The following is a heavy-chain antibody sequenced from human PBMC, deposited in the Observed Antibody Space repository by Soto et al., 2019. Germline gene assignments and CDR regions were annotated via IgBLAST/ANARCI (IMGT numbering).Heavy chain of an antibody. D-gene: IGHD3-3*01. V-gene: IGHV4-39*01. J-gene: IGHJ4*02. CDR1: GGSISSSSYY. CDR3: ARQAPVLRFLEWLLPNYFDY. CDR2: IYYSGST. Sequence: SETLSLTCTVSGGSISSSSYYWGWIRQPPGKGLEWIGSIYYSGSTYYNPSLKSRVTISVDTSKNQFSLKLSSVTAADTAVYYCARQAPVLRFLEWLLPNYFDYWGQGTLVTVSS.